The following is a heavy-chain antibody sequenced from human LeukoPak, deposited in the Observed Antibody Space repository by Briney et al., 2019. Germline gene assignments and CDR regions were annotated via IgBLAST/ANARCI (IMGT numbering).Heavy chain of an antibody. V-gene: IGHV1-24*01. CDR2: FDPEDGET. D-gene: IGHD6-19*01. J-gene: IGHJ4*02. Sequence: GASVKVSCKVSGYTLSELFMHWVRQAPGKGLEWMGGFDPEDGETIYAQKFQGRVTMTEDTSTDTAYMELSSLRSEDTAVYYCATVVGGDKLWQWLVQDYWGQGTLVTVSS. CDR3: ATVVGGDKLWQWLVQDY. CDR1: GYTLSELF.